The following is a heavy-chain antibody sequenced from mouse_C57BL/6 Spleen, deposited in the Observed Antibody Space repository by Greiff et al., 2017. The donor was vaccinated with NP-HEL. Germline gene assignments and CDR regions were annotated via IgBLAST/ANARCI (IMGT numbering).Heavy chain of an antibody. CDR3: ARGLLWEDY. D-gene: IGHD2-1*01. Sequence: DVKLQESGPGLVKPSQSLSLTCSVTGYSITSGYYWNWIRQFPGNKLEWMGYISYDGSNNYNPSLKNRISITRDTSKNQFFLKLNSVTTEDTATYDCARGLLWEDYWGQGTSVTVSS. V-gene: IGHV3-6*01. J-gene: IGHJ4*01. CDR2: ISYDGSN. CDR1: GYSITSGYY.